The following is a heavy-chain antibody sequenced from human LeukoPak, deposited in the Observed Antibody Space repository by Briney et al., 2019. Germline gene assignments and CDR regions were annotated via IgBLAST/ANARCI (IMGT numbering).Heavy chain of an antibody. J-gene: IGHJ1*01. CDR3: AKDPGIAVAGTREYFQH. CDR2: IKQDGSNK. CDR1: GFTFSSYW. D-gene: IGHD6-19*01. Sequence: GGSLRLSCAASGFTFSSYWMSWVRQAPGKGLEWVANIKQDGSNKYYADSVKGRFTISRDNSKNTLYLQMNSLRAEDTAVYYCAKDPGIAVAGTREYFQHWGQGALVTVSS. V-gene: IGHV3-7*01.